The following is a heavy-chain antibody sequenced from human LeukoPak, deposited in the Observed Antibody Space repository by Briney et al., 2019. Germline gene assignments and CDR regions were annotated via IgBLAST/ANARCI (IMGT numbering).Heavy chain of an antibody. V-gene: IGHV4-34*01. CDR2: INHSGST. CDR3: AMKPVGAFDI. Sequence: SETLSLTCAVYGGSFSGYYWSWIRQPPGKGLEWIGEINHSGSTNYNPSLKSRVTISVDTSKNQFSLKLSSVTAADTAVYYCAMKPVGAFDIWGQGTMVTVSS. CDR1: GGSFSGYY. J-gene: IGHJ3*02.